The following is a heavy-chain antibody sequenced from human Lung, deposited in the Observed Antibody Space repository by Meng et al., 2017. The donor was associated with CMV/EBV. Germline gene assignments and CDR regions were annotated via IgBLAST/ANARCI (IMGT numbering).Heavy chain of an antibody. CDR3: ARDSGSSSFYYYYGMDV. CDR1: GFTFSSYA. D-gene: IGHD6-6*01. J-gene: IGHJ6*02. CDR2: ISYDGSNK. Sequence: SLKISCAASGFTFSSYAMHWVRQAPGKGLEWVAVISYDGSNKYYADSVKGRFTISRDNSKNTLYLQMNSLRAEDTAVYYCARDSGSSSFYYYYGMDVWGQGTXVTVSS. V-gene: IGHV3-30-3*01.